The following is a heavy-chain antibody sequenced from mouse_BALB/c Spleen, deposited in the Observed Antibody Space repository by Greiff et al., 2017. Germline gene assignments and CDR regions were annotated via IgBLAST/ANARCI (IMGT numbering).Heavy chain of an antibody. D-gene: IGHD1-1*01. V-gene: IGHV5-17*02. Sequence: EVKLMESGGGLVQPGGSRKLSCAASGFTFSSFGMHWVRQAPEKGLEWVAYISSGSSTIYYADTVKGRFTISRDNPKNTLFLQMTSLRSEDTAMYYCARCLYYGSSYFDYWGQGTTLTVSS. J-gene: IGHJ2*01. CDR1: GFTFSSFG. CDR3: ARCLYYGSSYFDY. CDR2: ISSGSSTI.